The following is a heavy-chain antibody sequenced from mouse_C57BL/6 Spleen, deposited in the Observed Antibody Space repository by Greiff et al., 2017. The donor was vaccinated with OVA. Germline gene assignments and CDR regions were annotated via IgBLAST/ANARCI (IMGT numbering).Heavy chain of an antibody. CDR3: AGGRYSDY. V-gene: IGHV3-6*01. CDR2: ISYDGSN. CDR1: GYSITSGYY. Sequence: DVKLVESGPGLVKPSQSLSLTCSVTGYSITSGYYWNWIRQFPGNKLEWMGYISYDGSNNYNPSLKNRISITRDTSKNQFFLKLNSVTTEDTATYYCAGGRYSDYWGQGTTLTVSS. J-gene: IGHJ2*01. D-gene: IGHD3-3*01.